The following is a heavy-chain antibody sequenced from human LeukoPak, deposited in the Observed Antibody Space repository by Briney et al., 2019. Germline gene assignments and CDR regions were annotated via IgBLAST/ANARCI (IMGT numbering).Heavy chain of an antibody. D-gene: IGHD4-17*01. CDR2: FDPEDGET. Sequence: ASVKVSCKVSGYTLTELSMHWVRQAPGKGLEWMGGFDPEDGETIYAQKFQGRVTMTEDTSTDTAYMELSSLSSVTAADTAVYYCARECAGPNGDYGGWFDPWGQGTLVTVSS. J-gene: IGHJ5*02. V-gene: IGHV1-24*01. CDR1: GYTLTELS. CDR3: ARECAGPNGDYGGWFDP.